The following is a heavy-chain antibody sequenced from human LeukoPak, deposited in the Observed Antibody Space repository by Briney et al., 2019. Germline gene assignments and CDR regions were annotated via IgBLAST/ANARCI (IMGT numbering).Heavy chain of an antibody. V-gene: IGHV3-66*02. Sequence: GGSLRLSCAASGFTVSSNYMSWVRQAPGKGLEWDSVIYRGGRTYYADSVKGRFTTSRDNSKNTLYLQMNSLRAEDTAVYYCARDLILWFGEFDYYYYGMDVWGQGTTVTVSS. J-gene: IGHJ6*02. D-gene: IGHD3-10*01. CDR3: ARDLILWFGEFDYYYYGMDV. CDR1: GFTVSSNY. CDR2: IYRGGRT.